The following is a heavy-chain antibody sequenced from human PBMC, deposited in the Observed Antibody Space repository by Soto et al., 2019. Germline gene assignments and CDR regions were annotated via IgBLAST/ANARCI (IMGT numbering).Heavy chain of an antibody. V-gene: IGHV1-3*01. CDR2: INAGNGNT. D-gene: IGHD7-27*01. J-gene: IGHJ4*02. CDR1: GYTFTSYA. CDR3: ARSGADPTVYYFDY. Sequence: GASVKVSCKASGYTFTSYAMHWVRQAPGQRLEWMGWINAGNGNTKYSQKFQGRVTITRDTSASTAYMELSSRRSEDTAVYYCARSGADPTVYYFDYWGQGTLVTVSS.